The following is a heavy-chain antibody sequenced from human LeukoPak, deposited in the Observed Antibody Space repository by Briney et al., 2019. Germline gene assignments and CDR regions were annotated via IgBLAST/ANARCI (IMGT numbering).Heavy chain of an antibody. CDR3: ARGGQLLWFGESEDY. CDR2: IKQDGSEK. J-gene: IGHJ4*02. D-gene: IGHD3-10*01. Sequence: PGGSLRLSCAASGFTFSSYWVSWVRQAPGKGLEWVANIKQDGSEKYYVDSVKGRFTISRDNAKNSLYLQMNNLRAEDTAVYYCARGGQLLWFGESEDYWGQGTLVTVSS. CDR1: GFTFSSYW. V-gene: IGHV3-7*01.